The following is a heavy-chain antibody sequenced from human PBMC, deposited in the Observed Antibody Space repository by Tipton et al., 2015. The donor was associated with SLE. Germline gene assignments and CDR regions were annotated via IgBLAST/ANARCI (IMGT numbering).Heavy chain of an antibody. V-gene: IGHV4-59*01. CDR3: ASWAPGYYYDN. J-gene: IGHJ4*02. Sequence: LRLSCTVSGGSISSYYWSWIRQPPGKGLEWIGYIYYSGSTNYNPSLKSRVTISVDTSKNQFSLKLSSVTAADTAVYYCASWAPGYYYDNWGQGTLVTVSS. CDR1: GGSISSYY. D-gene: IGHD3-22*01. CDR2: IYYSGST.